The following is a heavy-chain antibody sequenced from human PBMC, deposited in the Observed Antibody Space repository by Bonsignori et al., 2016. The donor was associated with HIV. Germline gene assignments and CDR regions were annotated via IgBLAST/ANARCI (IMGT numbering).Heavy chain of an antibody. CDR3: AGLGGTVTTN. CDR1: GFTFSSYS. J-gene: IGHJ4*02. Sequence: GESLKISCAASGFTFSSYSMNWVRQAPGKGLEWVSSISSSSSYIYYADSVKGRFTISRDNAKNSLYLQMNSLRAEDTAVYYCAGLGGTVTTNWGQGTLVTVSS. D-gene: IGHD4-17*01. V-gene: IGHV3-21*01. CDR2: ISSSSSYI.